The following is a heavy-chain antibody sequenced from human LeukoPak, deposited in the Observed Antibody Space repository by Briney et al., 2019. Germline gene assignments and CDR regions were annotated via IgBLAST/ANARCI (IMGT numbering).Heavy chain of an antibody. CDR3: ARVGGYSYGYDFDY. Sequence: GGSLTLSCAASGFTVSSNYMSWVRQAPGKGLEWVSVIYSGGSTYYADSVKGRFTISRDNSKNTLYLQMNSLRAEDTAVYYCARVGGYSYGYDFDYWGQGTLVTVSS. CDR2: IYSGGST. J-gene: IGHJ4*02. D-gene: IGHD5-18*01. CDR1: GFTVSSNY. V-gene: IGHV3-53*01.